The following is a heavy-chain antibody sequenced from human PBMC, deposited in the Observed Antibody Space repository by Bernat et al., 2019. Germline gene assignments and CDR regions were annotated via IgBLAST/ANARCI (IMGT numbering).Heavy chain of an antibody. CDR3: ATIQDWKFEY. J-gene: IGHJ4*02. CDR2: IKREGTDK. Sequence: EVQLVESGGGLVQPGGSLRLSCAASGLTFRNYWMSWVRQAPGKGLEWVANIKREGTDKFYVDSVEGRFTISRDNARNSLFLQMTSLRAEDTAFYYCATIQDWKFEYWGPGTLVTVSS. CDR1: GLTFRNYW. D-gene: IGHD1-1*01. V-gene: IGHV3-7*03.